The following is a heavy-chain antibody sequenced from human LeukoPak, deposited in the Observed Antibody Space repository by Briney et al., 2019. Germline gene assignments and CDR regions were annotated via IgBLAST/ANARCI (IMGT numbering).Heavy chain of an antibody. J-gene: IGHJ4*02. CDR3: AKDRILSVVPAVAVDY. Sequence: GRSLRLSCAASGFTFSSYGMHWVRQAPGKGLEWVAVISYDGSNKYYADSVKGRFTISRDNSKNTLYLQMNSLRAEDTAVYYCAKDRILSVVPAVAVDYWGQGTLVTVSS. CDR1: GFTFSSYG. V-gene: IGHV3-30*18. CDR2: ISYDGSNK. D-gene: IGHD2-2*01.